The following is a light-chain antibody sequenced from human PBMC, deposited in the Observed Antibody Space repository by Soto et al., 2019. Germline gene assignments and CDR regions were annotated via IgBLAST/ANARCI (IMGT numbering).Light chain of an antibody. CDR2: EAS. CDR3: QQYDTYPLA. CDR1: QDIDRW. Sequence: DIQMTQSPPTLSASVGDRVTITCRASQDIDRWLAWYQQKPGKGPKILVYEASTLQSGVPSTFSGSGSGTEFTLTLSNLQPDDFATYYCQQYDTYPLAFGGGTKVEIK. V-gene: IGKV1-5*03. J-gene: IGKJ4*01.